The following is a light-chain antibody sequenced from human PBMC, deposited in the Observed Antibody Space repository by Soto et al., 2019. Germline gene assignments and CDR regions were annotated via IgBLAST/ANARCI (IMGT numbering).Light chain of an antibody. CDR2: GAV. CDR3: QKANSFPIP. Sequence: IALTHTPATLSVSPGERATLSRRAIQSVSSNLAWYQQKPGQAPRLLIYGAVSRATGVPARFSGSGFATEFTLTISSLQPEDCAIYFCQKANSFPIPFGQGTRLEIK. J-gene: IGKJ5*01. V-gene: IGKV3-15*01. CDR1: QSVSSN.